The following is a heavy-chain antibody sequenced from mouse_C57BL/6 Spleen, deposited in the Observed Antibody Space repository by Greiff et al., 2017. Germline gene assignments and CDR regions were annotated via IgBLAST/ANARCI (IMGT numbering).Heavy chain of an antibody. CDR2: SRNKANDYTT. V-gene: IGHV7-1*01. Sequence: EVKLVESGGGLVQSGRSLRLSCATSGFTFSDFYMEWVRQAPGKGLEWIAASRNKANDYTTEYSASVKGRFIVSRDTSQSILYLQMNALRAEDTAIYYCARDAGGIYYDYEMSYAMDYWGQGTSVTVSS. CDR3: ARDAGGIYYDYEMSYAMDY. J-gene: IGHJ4*01. CDR1: GFTFSDFY. D-gene: IGHD2-4*01.